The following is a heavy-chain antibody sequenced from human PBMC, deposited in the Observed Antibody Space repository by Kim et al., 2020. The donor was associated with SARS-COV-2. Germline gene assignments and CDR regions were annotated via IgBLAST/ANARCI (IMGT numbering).Heavy chain of an antibody. V-gene: IGHV3-30*04. J-gene: IGHJ6*01. Sequence: GGSLRLSCAASGFTFSSYAMHWVRQAPGKGLEWVAVISYDGSNKYYADSVKGRFTISRDNSKNTLYLQMNSLRAEDTAVYYCARWAVLLWFGELVGYYG. CDR3: ARWAVLLWFGELVGYYG. CDR1: GFTFSSYA. CDR2: ISYDGSNK. D-gene: IGHD3-10*01.